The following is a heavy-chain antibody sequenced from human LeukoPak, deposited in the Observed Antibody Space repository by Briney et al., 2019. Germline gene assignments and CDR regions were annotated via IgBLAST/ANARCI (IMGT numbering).Heavy chain of an antibody. J-gene: IGHJ4*02. V-gene: IGHV3-7*03. CDR2: IKRDGSEK. D-gene: IGHD6-13*01. CDR3: AKQGSSWSRFDY. Sequence: GGSLRLSCAASGFTFGTCAMSWVRQAPGKGLEWVAIIKRDGSEKDYVDSVKGRFTISRDNAKNSLYLQMNSLRAEDTAVYYCAKQGSSWSRFDYWGLGTLVTVSS. CDR1: GFTFGTCA.